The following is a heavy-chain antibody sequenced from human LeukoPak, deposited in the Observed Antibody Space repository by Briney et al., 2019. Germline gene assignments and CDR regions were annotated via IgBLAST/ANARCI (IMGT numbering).Heavy chain of an antibody. D-gene: IGHD4-17*01. J-gene: IGHJ4*02. CDR3: ARASGDGRFDY. CDR1: GYKFILYW. CDR2: IYPSVFDT. Sequence: GESLKISCRASGYKFILYWIGWVRQMPGKGLEWMGIIYPSVFDTRYSPSFQGQVTISADKSISTAYLQWSSLKAADTAIYYCARASGDGRFDYWGQGTLVTVSS. V-gene: IGHV5-51*01.